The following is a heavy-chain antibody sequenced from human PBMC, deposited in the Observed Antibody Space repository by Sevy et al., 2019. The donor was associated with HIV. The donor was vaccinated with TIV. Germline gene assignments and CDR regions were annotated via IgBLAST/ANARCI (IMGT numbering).Heavy chain of an antibody. CDR2: IYDGGST. Sequence: SETLSLTCTVSGFSINSDYYWGWIRQPPGKGLEWIGSIYDGGSTYYNPSLKSRVTISIDTSKNQFSLKLSSVTAADTAVYYCARDYYGSGSFYEFVHWGQGTLVTVSS. V-gene: IGHV4-38-2*02. CDR3: ARDYYGSGSFYEFVH. CDR1: GFSINSDYY. D-gene: IGHD3-10*01. J-gene: IGHJ4*02.